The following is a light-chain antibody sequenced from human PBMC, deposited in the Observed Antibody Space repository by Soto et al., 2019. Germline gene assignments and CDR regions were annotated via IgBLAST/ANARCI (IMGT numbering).Light chain of an antibody. CDR2: GAS. CDR3: QQYHNWPPWT. CDR1: QSVSSN. V-gene: IGKV3-15*01. J-gene: IGKJ1*01. Sequence: EIVMTQSPATLSVSPGERATLSCRASQSVSSNLAWYQQKPGQAPRLLIYGASTRATGIPARFSGSGSGTEFTLTISSLQSEEFAVYYCQQYHNWPPWTFGRGTKVEIK.